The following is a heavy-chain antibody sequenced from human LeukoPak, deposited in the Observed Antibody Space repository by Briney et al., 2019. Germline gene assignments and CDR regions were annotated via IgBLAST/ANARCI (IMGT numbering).Heavy chain of an antibody. CDR3: AIHLVLEWSHPIYFDY. V-gene: IGHV4-39*01. D-gene: IGHD3-3*01. CDR2: IYYSGST. J-gene: IGHJ4*02. Sequence: PSETLSLTCTVSGGSISSSGFYWGWIRQPPGKGLEYIGSIYYSGSTYYNPSLKSRVTISVGTSKNQFSLKLSSVTAADTAVYYCAIHLVLEWSHPIYFDYWGQGTLVTVSS. CDR1: GGSISSSGFY.